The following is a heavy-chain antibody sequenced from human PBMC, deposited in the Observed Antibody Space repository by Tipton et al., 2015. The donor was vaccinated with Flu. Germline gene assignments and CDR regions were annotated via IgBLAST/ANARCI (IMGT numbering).Heavy chain of an antibody. CDR2: IYYTGYP. Sequence: TLSLTCTVSGGSISGSSHYWGWIRQAPGRGLEWVGSIYYTGYPYYNSSLKSRLAMSIDTSKKQFSLRLSSVTAADTAVYYCAKVLFGWVESWDQGTLVTVSS. CDR1: GGSISGSSHY. J-gene: IGHJ5*01. V-gene: IGHV4-39*07. CDR3: AKVLFGWVES. D-gene: IGHD3-16*01.